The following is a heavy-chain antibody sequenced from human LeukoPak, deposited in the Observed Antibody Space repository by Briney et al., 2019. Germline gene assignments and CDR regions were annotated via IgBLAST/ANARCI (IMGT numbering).Heavy chain of an antibody. V-gene: IGHV3-48*01. CDR1: GFTFNIYS. CDR3: AKGGRDIVVVTAIQDY. J-gene: IGHJ4*02. CDR2: VSSRSNAL. D-gene: IGHD2-21*02. Sequence: PGGSLRLSCAASGFTFNIYSMNWVRQAPGKGLEWISYVSSRSNALYYADSVKGRFTISRDNSKNTLYLQMNSLRAEDTAVYYCAKGGRDIVVVTAIQDYWGQGTLVTVSS.